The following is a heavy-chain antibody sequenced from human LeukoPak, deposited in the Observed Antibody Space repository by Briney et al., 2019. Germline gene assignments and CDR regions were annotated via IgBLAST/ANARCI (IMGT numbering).Heavy chain of an antibody. CDR1: GFTFSTYD. Sequence: QPGGSLPLSCASSGFTFSTYDMTWVRQAPGKGLEWVSGISGSGSSTFYAESVKGRFTISRENSKKTLYLQMNSLRADDTAVYYCAKEVTYGSGPPGYYGMDVWGQGTTVTVSS. V-gene: IGHV3-23*01. CDR2: ISGSGSST. CDR3: AKEVTYGSGPPGYYGMDV. D-gene: IGHD3-10*01. J-gene: IGHJ6*02.